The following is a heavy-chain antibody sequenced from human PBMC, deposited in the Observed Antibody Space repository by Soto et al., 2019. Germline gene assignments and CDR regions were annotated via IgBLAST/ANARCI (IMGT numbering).Heavy chain of an antibody. CDR3: AKLYWNPRYFDY. Sequence: GVLRLSCAASGFTFSSVAMAWVRQAPGKGLEWVSSITDSGGSTDYADSVKGRFTISRDNSRNTLYLQMNSLRADDTAVYYCAKLYWNPRYFDYWGQGTRVTVSS. CDR2: ITDSGGST. V-gene: IGHV3-23*01. D-gene: IGHD1-1*01. J-gene: IGHJ4*02. CDR1: GFTFSSVA.